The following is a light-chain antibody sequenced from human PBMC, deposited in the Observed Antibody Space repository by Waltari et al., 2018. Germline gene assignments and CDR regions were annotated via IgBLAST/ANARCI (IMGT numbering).Light chain of an antibody. Sequence: EIVMTQSQATLSVSPGERTTLPCRASQTVNSNLAWYQQKPGQAPRLLIYGASTRATGFPARFSGSGSGTEFTLTISSLQSEDFAVYYCQQYNNWPPTWTFGQGTKVEIK. CDR2: GAS. V-gene: IGKV3-15*01. J-gene: IGKJ1*01. CDR3: QQYNNWPPTWT. CDR1: QTVNSN.